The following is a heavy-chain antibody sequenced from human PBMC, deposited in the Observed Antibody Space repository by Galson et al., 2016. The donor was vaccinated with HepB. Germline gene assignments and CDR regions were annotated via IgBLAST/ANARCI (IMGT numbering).Heavy chain of an antibody. Sequence: SVKVSCKASGYTFTNNDINWVRQASGQGLEWMGWMNPKSGNTAYAQQFQGRVTMTRDTSISTAYMELSSLTSEDTAVYYCAREINMVPGSIPKDWFDPWGQGTLVTVSS. CDR3: AREINMVPGSIPKDWFDP. CDR1: GYTFTNND. D-gene: IGHD3-10*01. J-gene: IGHJ5*02. CDR2: MNPKSGNT. V-gene: IGHV1-8*01.